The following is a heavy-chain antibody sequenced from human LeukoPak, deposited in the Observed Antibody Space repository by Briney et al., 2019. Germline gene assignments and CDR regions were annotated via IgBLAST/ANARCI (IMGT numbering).Heavy chain of an antibody. CDR2: ISYDGSNK. CDR1: GFTFSSYG. Sequence: GGSLILSCAASGFTFSSYGMHWVRQAPGKGLEWVAVISYDGSNKYYADSVKGRFTISRDNSKNTLYLQMNSLRAEDTAVYYCAKDLVDIVVVPAAIADYWGQGTLVTVSS. CDR3: AKDLVDIVVVPAAIADY. D-gene: IGHD2-2*02. J-gene: IGHJ4*02. V-gene: IGHV3-30*18.